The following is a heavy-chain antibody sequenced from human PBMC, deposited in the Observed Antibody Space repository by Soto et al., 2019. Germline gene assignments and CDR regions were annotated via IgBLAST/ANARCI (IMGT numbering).Heavy chain of an antibody. D-gene: IGHD2-15*01. CDR3: VRGFSGGSCCNMDV. CDR2: AYYSGTT. Sequence: QLQLQESGPGLVKPSETLSLTCTVSGDSITSSFYYWGWIRQPPGKGLEWIGSAYYSGTTYYSPSLESRVTISVDTSNNEFSLKLSSVTAADTAVYDCVRGFSGGSCCNMDVWGKGTTVTVS. V-gene: IGHV4-39*01. J-gene: IGHJ6*03. CDR1: GDSITSSFYY.